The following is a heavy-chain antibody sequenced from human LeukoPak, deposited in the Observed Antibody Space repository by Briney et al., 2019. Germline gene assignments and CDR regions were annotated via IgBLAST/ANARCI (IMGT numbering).Heavy chain of an antibody. Sequence: SETLSLTCTVSGGSITRGSFYWGWIRQPPGKGLEWIASVYYSGDTYYNPSLESQVTISVDTSRYQFSLKLNSVTAADTAVYYCARVSCSGGACPFGSWFDPWGQGTLVTVSS. D-gene: IGHD2-15*01. CDR3: ARVSCSGGACPFGSWFDP. V-gene: IGHV4-39*01. J-gene: IGHJ5*02. CDR2: VYYSGDT. CDR1: GGSITRGSFY.